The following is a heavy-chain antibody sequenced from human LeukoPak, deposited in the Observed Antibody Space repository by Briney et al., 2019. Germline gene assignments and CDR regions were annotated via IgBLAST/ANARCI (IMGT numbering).Heavy chain of an antibody. CDR2: ISSSGSTI. CDR3: AAIYYYGSGSYFDY. Sequence: GGSVRLSCAASGFIFSSYGMNWVRQAPGKGLEWVSYISSSGSTIYYADSVKGRFTISRDNSKNTLYLQMNSLRAEDTAVYYCAAIYYYGSGSYFDYWGQGTLVTVSS. V-gene: IGHV3-48*01. D-gene: IGHD3-10*01. J-gene: IGHJ4*02. CDR1: GFIFSSYG.